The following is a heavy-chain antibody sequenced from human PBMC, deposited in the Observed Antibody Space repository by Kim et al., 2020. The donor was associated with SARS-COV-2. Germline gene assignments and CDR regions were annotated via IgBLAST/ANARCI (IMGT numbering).Heavy chain of an antibody. CDR2: IRGGSGVT. CDR3: ARDGPIGST. D-gene: IGHD3-10*01. J-gene: IGHJ5*02. Sequence: ASVKVSCKASGYTFTDFAIYWVRQAPGQGLEWIGWIRGGSGVTTYSQQFQGRVTFTGVPAAGTVYMDLASLRYDDTAVYYCARDGPIGSTWGQGTLVTVSS. CDR1: GYTFTDFA. V-gene: IGHV1-3*01.